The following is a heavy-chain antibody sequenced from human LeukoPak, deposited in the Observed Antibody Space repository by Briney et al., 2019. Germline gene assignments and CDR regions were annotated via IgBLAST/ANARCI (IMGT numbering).Heavy chain of an antibody. Sequence: PGGSLRLSCAASGFTFSINWMSWVRQAPGKGLQGVANIKQGGSEKYYVDSVKGRFTISRVNAKNSLYLQMNSLRAEDTAVYYCARDFLYGFWSGYSTLKNDAFDIWGQGTMVTVSS. CDR3: ARDFLYGFWSGYSTLKNDAFDI. J-gene: IGHJ3*02. CDR2: IKQGGSEK. CDR1: GFTFSINW. V-gene: IGHV3-7*01. D-gene: IGHD3-3*01.